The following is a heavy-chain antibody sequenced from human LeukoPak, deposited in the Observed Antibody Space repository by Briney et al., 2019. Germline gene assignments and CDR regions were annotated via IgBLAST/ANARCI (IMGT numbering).Heavy chain of an antibody. J-gene: IGHJ5*01. V-gene: IGHV3-11*04. D-gene: IGHD6-6*01. CDR2: ISGSGHDI. CDR3: TRDPRHFDS. CDR1: GFTFSDSY. Sequence: GGSLRLSCAASGFTFSDSYMTWVRQAPGKGVEWVAYISGSGHDINYSDSVKGRFTISRDNARNSLYLQMSSLRVEDTAVYYCTRDPRHFDSCGQGTLVTVSS.